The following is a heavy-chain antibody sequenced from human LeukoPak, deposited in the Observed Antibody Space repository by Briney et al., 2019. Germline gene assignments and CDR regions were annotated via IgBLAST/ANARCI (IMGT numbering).Heavy chain of an antibody. D-gene: IGHD6-13*01. Sequence: PGGSLRLSCAASGFTFSSYSMNWVRQAPGKGLEWVSSISSSSSYIYYADSVKGRFTISRDNAKNTLYLQMNSLRAEDTAVYYCAVSRNKYSSSCLTYWGQGTLVTVSS. CDR2: ISSSSSYI. V-gene: IGHV3-21*04. CDR3: AVSRNKYSSSCLTY. J-gene: IGHJ4*02. CDR1: GFTFSSYS.